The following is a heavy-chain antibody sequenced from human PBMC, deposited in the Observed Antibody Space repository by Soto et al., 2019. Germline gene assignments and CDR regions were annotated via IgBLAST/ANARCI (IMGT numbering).Heavy chain of an antibody. CDR2: FNYSGST. CDR3: PLSHLVGIDY. Sequence: SETLSLTCTVSGGSVSSGSYYWSWIRQPPGKGLEWIGYFNYSGSTNYTLSRKSRVTISVYTSKIQFSLNPVTATDADTSGCSRPLSHLVGIDYWGQGTLVTVSS. V-gene: IGHV4-61*01. D-gene: IGHD6-6*01. CDR1: GGSVSSGSYY. J-gene: IGHJ4*02.